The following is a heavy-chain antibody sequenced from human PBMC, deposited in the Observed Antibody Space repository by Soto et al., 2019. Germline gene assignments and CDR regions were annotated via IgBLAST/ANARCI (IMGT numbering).Heavy chain of an antibody. CDR2: ISPFNGNT. D-gene: IGHD3-22*01. Sequence: QVQLVQSGAEVKKPGASVKVSCKSSGYPFTHYGITWVRQAPGQGLEWMGWISPFNGNTNYGQTLQGRVTLTTDTPTSTGHIELRSLRSDDTAVYYCARDQSFDRSYYYGIDVWGQGTTVTVSS. V-gene: IGHV1-18*01. CDR1: GYPFTHYG. CDR3: ARDQSFDRSYYYGIDV. J-gene: IGHJ6*02.